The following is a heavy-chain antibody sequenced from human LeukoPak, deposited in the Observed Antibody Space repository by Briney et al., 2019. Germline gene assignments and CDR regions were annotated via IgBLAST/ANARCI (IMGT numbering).Heavy chain of an antibody. Sequence: LTGGSLRLSCVVSGLRFRNYGMHWVRQAPGKGLEWVAVIYYDGSNQYYADSVKGRFTVSRDSAKNTLYLQMDSLRAEDTAVYYCATDRNSGKYYDYWGQGTLVTVSS. CDR1: GLRFRNYG. CDR3: ATDRNSGKYYDY. J-gene: IGHJ4*02. CDR2: IYYDGSNQ. D-gene: IGHD1-26*01. V-gene: IGHV3-33*01.